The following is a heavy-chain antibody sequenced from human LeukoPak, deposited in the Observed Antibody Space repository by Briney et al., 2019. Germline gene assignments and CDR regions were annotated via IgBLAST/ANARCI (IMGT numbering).Heavy chain of an antibody. D-gene: IGHD5-18*01. J-gene: IGHJ4*02. CDR1: GYSFTSYW. V-gene: IGHV5-10-1*01. CDR2: VDPSGSYT. CDR3: ATGVGDTAMVIDY. Sequence: GESLQISCKGSGYSFTSYWINWVRQMPGKGLEWMGRVDPSGSYTNYSPSFQGHVSISTDKSISTAYLQWNSLKASDTGTYYCATGVGDTAMVIDYWGQGTLVTVSS.